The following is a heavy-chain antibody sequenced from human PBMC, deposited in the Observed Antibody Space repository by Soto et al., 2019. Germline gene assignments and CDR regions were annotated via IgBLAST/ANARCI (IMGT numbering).Heavy chain of an antibody. Sequence: PGGSLRLSCAASGFTFEDYAMHWVRQAPAKGLEWVSGISWNSGSIGYADSVQGRFTISRDNAKNSLYLQMNSLRAEDTASYYCVKDIRYYYGSVRRFDPWGQGILVTVSS. CDR3: VKDIRYYYGSVRRFDP. D-gene: IGHD3-10*01. CDR2: ISWNSGSI. V-gene: IGHV3-9*01. CDR1: GFTFEDYA. J-gene: IGHJ5*02.